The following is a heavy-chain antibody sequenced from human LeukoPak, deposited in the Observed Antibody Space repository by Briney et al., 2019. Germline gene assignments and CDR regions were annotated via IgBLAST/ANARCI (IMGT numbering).Heavy chain of an antibody. J-gene: IGHJ4*02. CDR3: YSGHDSIYFDY. V-gene: IGHV3-49*04. Sequence: PGRSLRLSCPVSGFNFGDYTMTWVRQAPGKGLEWVSFIRSKNFGETKEYAAAVKGRFTISRDDSKNITYLEMNSLKTEDTAVYYCYSGHDSIYFDYWGQGTLVTVSS. CDR1: GFNFGDYT. CDR2: IRSKNFGETK. D-gene: IGHD5-12*01.